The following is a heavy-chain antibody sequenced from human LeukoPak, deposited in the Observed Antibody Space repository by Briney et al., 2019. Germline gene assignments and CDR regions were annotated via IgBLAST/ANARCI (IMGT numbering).Heavy chain of an antibody. CDR1: GGSISSSSYY. V-gene: IGHV4-39*07. Sequence: SETLSLTCTVSGGSISSSSYYWGWLRQPPGKGLEWIGSIYYSGSTYYNPSLKSRVTISVDTSKNQFSLKLSSVTAADTAVYYCARGPPIFEDCSSTSCYREAFDYCGQGTLVTVSS. CDR3: ARGPPIFEDCSSTSCYREAFDY. CDR2: IYYSGST. J-gene: IGHJ4*02. D-gene: IGHD2-2*01.